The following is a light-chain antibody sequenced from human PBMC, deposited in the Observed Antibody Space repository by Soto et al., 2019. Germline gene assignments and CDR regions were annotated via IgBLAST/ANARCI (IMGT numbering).Light chain of an antibody. CDR1: QTFEWW. CDR2: DVS. Sequence: DIQMTQSPSTLSASVGDRVTITCRASQTFEWWVAWYQQKPGKAPNLLISDVSSLESGVPSRFSGSGSATEFTLTISGLQPDDFATYYCQQYNDSMWTFGQETKVEIK. CDR3: QQYNDSMWT. J-gene: IGKJ1*01. V-gene: IGKV1-5*01.